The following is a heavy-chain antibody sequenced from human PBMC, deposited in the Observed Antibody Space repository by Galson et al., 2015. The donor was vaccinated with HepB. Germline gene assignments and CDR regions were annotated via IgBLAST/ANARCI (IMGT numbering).Heavy chain of an antibody. D-gene: IGHD3-10*01. CDR3: ARGYYNKGA. CDR2: ISYDGSNK. Sequence: SLRLSCAASGFTFSSYAMHWVRQAQGKGLEWVAVISYDGSNKYYADSVKGRFTISRDNSKNTLYLQMNSLRAEDTAVYYCARGYYNKGAWGQGTPVTVSS. J-gene: IGHJ5*02. CDR1: GFTFSSYA. V-gene: IGHV3-30*04.